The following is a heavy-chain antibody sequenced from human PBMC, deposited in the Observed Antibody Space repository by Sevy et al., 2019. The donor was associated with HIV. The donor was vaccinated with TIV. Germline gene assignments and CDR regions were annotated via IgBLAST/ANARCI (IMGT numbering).Heavy chain of an antibody. CDR2: IWYDGSNK. D-gene: IGHD2-15*01. V-gene: IGHV3-30*02. CDR1: GFTFKNYG. Sequence: GGSLRLSCEASGFTFKNYGMHWVRQVPGKGLEWLTFIWYDGSNKYYADSVKGRFAISRDSPKNTLYLQMNSLRAEDTAVYYCVTDRGGGISRAGYSDYWGQGTLVTVSS. J-gene: IGHJ4*02. CDR3: VTDRGGGISRAGYSDY.